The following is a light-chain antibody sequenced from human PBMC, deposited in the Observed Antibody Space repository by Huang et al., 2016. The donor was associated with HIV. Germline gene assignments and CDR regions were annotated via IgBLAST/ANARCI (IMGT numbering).Light chain of an antibody. Sequence: DIQMTQSPSSLSASVGDRVTITCQASQDINNYLNWYQQKPGKAPKLLIYDASNLDKGVPSRFSGGGSGTDFTFTISGLQPEDFAIYYCQQYEDLRPITFGQGTRLEIK. V-gene: IGKV1-33*01. CDR2: DAS. CDR3: QQYEDLRPIT. CDR1: QDINNY. J-gene: IGKJ5*01.